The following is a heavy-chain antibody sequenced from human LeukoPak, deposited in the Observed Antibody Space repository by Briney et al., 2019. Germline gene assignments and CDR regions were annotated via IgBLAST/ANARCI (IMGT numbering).Heavy chain of an antibody. Sequence: ASVKVSCKASGYTFTSYGISWVRQAPGQGLEWMGWINPNSGGTNYAQKFQGRVTMTRDTSISTAYMELSRLRSDDTAVYYCARGTTGADYWGQGTLVTVSS. CDR1: GYTFTSYG. D-gene: IGHD1-1*01. CDR2: INPNSGGT. CDR3: ARGTTGADY. J-gene: IGHJ4*02. V-gene: IGHV1-2*02.